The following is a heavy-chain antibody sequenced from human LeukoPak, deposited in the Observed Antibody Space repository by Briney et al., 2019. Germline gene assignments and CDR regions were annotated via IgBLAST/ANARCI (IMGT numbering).Heavy chain of an antibody. V-gene: IGHV3-23*01. CDR1: GFPFSRYT. Sequence: GGSLRLSCAASGFPFSRYTMSWVRQTPGKGLECVSLIGDSGSSTYYADSVKGRFTISRDNSKNTLYLQMNSLRAEDTAVYYCAKDHSYYDSSGYYGHWGQGTLVTVSS. CDR3: AKDHSYYDSSGYYGH. D-gene: IGHD3-22*01. J-gene: IGHJ4*02. CDR2: IGDSGSST.